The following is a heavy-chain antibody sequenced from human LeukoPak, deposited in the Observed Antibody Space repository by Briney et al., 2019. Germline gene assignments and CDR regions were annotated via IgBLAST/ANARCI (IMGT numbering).Heavy chain of an antibody. CDR2: ISSSGSTI. D-gene: IGHD1-26*01. Sequence: TGGSLRLSCAASGFTFSSYEMNWVRQAPGKGLEWVSYISSSGSTIYYADCVKGRFTISRDNAKNSLYLLMNSLIAEDTAVYYCARENWELLSYWGQGTLVTVSS. J-gene: IGHJ4*02. CDR1: GFTFSSYE. V-gene: IGHV3-48*03. CDR3: ARENWELLSY.